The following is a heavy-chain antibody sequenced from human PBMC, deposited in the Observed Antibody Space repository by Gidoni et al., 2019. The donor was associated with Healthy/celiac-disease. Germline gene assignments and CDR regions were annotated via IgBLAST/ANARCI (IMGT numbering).Heavy chain of an antibody. CDR1: GFTVSSNY. Sequence: EVQLVESGGGLVQPWGSLRPSCAASGFTVSSNYMRWVRQAPGKGLEWVSVIYSGGSTYYADSVKGRFTISSDNSKTTLYLQMNSLRAADTAVYYCARGVGSVPSRLGYWVQGTLVTVSS. CDR2: IYSGGST. V-gene: IGHV3-66*01. J-gene: IGHJ4*02. CDR3: ARGVGSVPSRLGY. D-gene: IGHD3-16*01.